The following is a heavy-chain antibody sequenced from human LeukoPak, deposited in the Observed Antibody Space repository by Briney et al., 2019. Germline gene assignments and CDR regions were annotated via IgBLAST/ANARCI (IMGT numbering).Heavy chain of an antibody. J-gene: IGHJ4*02. CDR1: GFTFSSYS. V-gene: IGHV3-21*01. CDR3: ARDVPRSGMVGGRGY. Sequence: GGSLRLSCAASGFTFSSYSMNWVRQAPGKGLEWVSSISSSSSYIYYADSVKGRFTISRDNAKNSLYLQMNSLRAEDTAVYYCARDVPRSGMVGGRGYWGQGTLVTVSS. CDR2: ISSSSSYI. D-gene: IGHD3-10*01.